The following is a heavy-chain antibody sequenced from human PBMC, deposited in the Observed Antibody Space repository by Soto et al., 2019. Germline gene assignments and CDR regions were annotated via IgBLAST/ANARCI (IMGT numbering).Heavy chain of an antibody. CDR3: AREGVSSSWYNYYGMDV. J-gene: IGHJ6*02. CDR1: GGSFSGYY. D-gene: IGHD6-13*01. Sequence: ASETLSLTCAVYGGSFSGYYWTWIRQPPGTGLEWIGYIYYSGSTNYNPSLKSRVTISVDTSKNQFSLKLSSVTAADTAVYYCAREGVSSSWYNYYGMDVWGQGTTVTVSS. CDR2: IYYSGST. V-gene: IGHV4-59*01.